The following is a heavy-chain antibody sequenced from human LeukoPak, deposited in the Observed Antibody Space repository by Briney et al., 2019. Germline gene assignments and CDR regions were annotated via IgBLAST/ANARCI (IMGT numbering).Heavy chain of an antibody. CDR3: ARWYSGSQYFDY. CDR2: ISSSSSYI. Sequence: GGSLRLSCSASGFTFSSNAMNWVRQAPGKGLEWVSSISSSSSYIYYPDSMKGRFTISRDNAKNSLYLQMNSLRAEDTAVYYCARWYSGSQYFDYWGQGTLVTVAS. CDR1: GFTFSSNA. D-gene: IGHD1-26*01. V-gene: IGHV3-21*01. J-gene: IGHJ4*02.